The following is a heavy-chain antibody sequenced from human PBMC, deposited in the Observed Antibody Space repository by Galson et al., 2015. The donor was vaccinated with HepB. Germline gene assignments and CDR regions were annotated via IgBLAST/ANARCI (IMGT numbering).Heavy chain of an antibody. CDR3: ARMAVVVPAAMPDDDAFDI. J-gene: IGHJ3*02. CDR2: ISSSSSYT. Sequence: LRLSCAASGFTFSDYYMSWIRQAPGKGLEWVSYISSSSSYTNYADSVKGRFTISRDNAKNSLYLQMNSLRAEDTAVYYCARMAVVVPAAMPDDDAFDIWGQGTMVTVSS. V-gene: IGHV3-11*03. D-gene: IGHD2-2*01. CDR1: GFTFSDYY.